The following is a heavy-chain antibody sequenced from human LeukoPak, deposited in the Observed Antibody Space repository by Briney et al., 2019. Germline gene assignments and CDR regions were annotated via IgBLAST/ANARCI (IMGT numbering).Heavy chain of an antibody. D-gene: IGHD6-13*01. CDR2: IDPSDSYT. V-gene: IGHV5-10-1*01. CDR3: ATPAIAGVAYGMDV. J-gene: IGHJ6*02. Sequence: GESLKISCKGSGYSSINYWTNWVRQMPGKGLEWMGKIDPSDSYTYYSPSFQGHVTISVDKSISTAYLQWSSLKASDTAIYYCATPAIAGVAYGMDVWGQGTTVTVSS. CDR1: GYSSINYW.